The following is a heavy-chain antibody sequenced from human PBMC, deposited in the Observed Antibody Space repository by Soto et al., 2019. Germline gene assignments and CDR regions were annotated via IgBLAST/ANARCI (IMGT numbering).Heavy chain of an antibody. J-gene: IGHJ4*02. D-gene: IGHD4-17*01. V-gene: IGHV3-30*18. CDR2: ISYDGSNK. CDR1: GFTFSSYG. Sequence: QVQLVESGGGVVQRGRSLRLSCAASGFTFSSYGMHWVRQAPGKGLEWVAVISYDGSNKYYADSVKGRFTISRDNSKNTLYLQMNSLRAEDTAVYYCAKSPSTVTTYFDYWGQGTLVTVSS. CDR3: AKSPSTVTTYFDY.